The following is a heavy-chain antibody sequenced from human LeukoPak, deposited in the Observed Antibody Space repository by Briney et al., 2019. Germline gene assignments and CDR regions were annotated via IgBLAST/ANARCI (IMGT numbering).Heavy chain of an antibody. V-gene: IGHV3-11*05. J-gene: IGHJ4*02. Sequence: PGGSLTLSCAASGFTFSDYYMSWMRQAPWKGLEWVSYISSSSSDTNYADSVKGRFTISRDNAKNSLYLLMNSLRAEDTAVYYCARVLGSYAFDYWGQGTLVTVSS. CDR1: GFTFSDYY. D-gene: IGHD3-10*01. CDR3: ARVLGSYAFDY. CDR2: ISSSSSDT.